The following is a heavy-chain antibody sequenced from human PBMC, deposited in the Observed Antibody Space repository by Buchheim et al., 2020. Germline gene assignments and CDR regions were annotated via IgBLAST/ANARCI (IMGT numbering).Heavy chain of an antibody. J-gene: IGHJ6*02. V-gene: IGHV3-23*01. CDR3: TRSMAVAGYSFYYYGMDV. CDR2: ITGGGVTT. Sequence: EVQLLESGGDLVQPGGSLRLSCAGSGFTSINHALNWVRQAPGKGLEWVSSITGGGVTTYYADSVTGRFTISRDNSRSTLYLQMNSLRAEDTATYFCTRSMAVAGYSFYYYGMDVWGPGTT. CDR1: GFTSINHA. D-gene: IGHD6-19*01.